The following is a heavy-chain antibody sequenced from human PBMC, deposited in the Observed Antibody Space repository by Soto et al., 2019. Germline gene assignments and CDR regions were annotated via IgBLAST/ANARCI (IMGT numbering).Heavy chain of an antibody. CDR2: IYYSGST. J-gene: IGHJ4*02. CDR3: ARHKDTSSRYLLPDC. V-gene: IGHV4-39*01. CDR1: GGSISSSRYY. Sequence: KPSETLSLTCTVSGGSISSSRYYWGWIRQPPGKGLEWIGSIYYSGSTYYNPSLKSRITISVDTSKNQFSLKVSSVTATDTAVYYYARHKDTSSRYLLPDCWGQGALVTVSS. D-gene: IGHD6-13*01.